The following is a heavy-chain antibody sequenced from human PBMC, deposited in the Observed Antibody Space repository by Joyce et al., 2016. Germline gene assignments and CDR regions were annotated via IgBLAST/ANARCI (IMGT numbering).Heavy chain of an antibody. J-gene: IGHJ5*02. D-gene: IGHD2-2*01. CDR2: LYYTGSA. V-gene: IGHV4-39*02. CDR1: GDSISTSDYY. CDR3: ARQETSRLNWFDP. Sequence: QLQLQESGLGLVRPSETLSLTCTVSGDSISTSDYYWGWIRRPPGRGLEWIGSLYYTGSAFYNPSLKCRVTLSVGTSNSHFSLKLTSLTAADTAVYFCARQETSRLNWFDPWGQGTLVTVSS.